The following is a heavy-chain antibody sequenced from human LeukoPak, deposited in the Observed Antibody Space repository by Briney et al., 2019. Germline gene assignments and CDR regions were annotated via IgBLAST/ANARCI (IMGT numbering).Heavy chain of an antibody. D-gene: IGHD6-19*01. V-gene: IGHV3-23*01. CDR2: ISGSGGST. Sequence: GGSLRLSCAASGFTFTSYAMSWVSQAPGKGLEWVSAISGSGGSTYYADSVKGRFTISRDNSKNTLYLQMNRLRAEDTAVYYCAKDLGYSSGWYFGYWGQGTLVTVSS. CDR1: GFTFTSYA. CDR3: AKDLGYSSGWYFGY. J-gene: IGHJ4*02.